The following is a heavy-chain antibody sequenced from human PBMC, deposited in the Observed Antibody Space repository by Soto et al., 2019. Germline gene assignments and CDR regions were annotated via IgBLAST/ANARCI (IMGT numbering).Heavy chain of an antibody. Sequence: QVQLVQSGAEVKKPGSSVKVSCKASGGTFSSYAISWVRQAPGQGLEWMGGIIPIFGTANYAQKFQGRVTITADESTSTAYMELSSLRSEDTAVYYCARSKDSSGYYVRRGYYYYYSMDVWGQGTTVTVSS. CDR1: GGTFSSYA. J-gene: IGHJ6*02. D-gene: IGHD3-22*01. V-gene: IGHV1-69*01. CDR3: ARSKDSSGYYVRRGYYYYYSMDV. CDR2: IIPIFGTA.